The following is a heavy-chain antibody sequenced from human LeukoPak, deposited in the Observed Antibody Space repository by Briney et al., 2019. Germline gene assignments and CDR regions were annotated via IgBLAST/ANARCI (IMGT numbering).Heavy chain of an antibody. Sequence: SQTLSLTCTVSGVSMSSGASYWSWIRQHPGKGLEWIGNIYYSGSTYYNPSLKSRVTISVDTSKNQFSLKLTSVTAADTAVYYCARASSGYDAFDIWGQGTMVTVSS. J-gene: IGHJ3*02. CDR1: GVSMSSGASY. CDR3: ARASSGYDAFDI. V-gene: IGHV4-31*03. CDR2: IYYSGST. D-gene: IGHD3-22*01.